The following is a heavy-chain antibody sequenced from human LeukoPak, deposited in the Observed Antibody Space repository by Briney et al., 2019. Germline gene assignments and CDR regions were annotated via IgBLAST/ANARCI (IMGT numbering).Heavy chain of an antibody. Sequence: GGSLRLSCAVSGFTFSSYLMHWVRQAPGKGLVWVSRINRDGSSTTYADSVKGRFTISRDNANNTLYLQMNSLRAEDTAVYYCARGPRGWYASDYWGQGTLVTVSS. V-gene: IGHV3-74*01. D-gene: IGHD6-19*01. J-gene: IGHJ4*02. CDR1: GFTFSSYL. CDR3: ARGPRGWYASDY. CDR2: INRDGSST.